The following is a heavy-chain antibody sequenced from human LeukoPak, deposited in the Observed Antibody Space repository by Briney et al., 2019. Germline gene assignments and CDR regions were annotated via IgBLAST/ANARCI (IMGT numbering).Heavy chain of an antibody. Sequence: SETLSLTCTVSGGSISSYYWSWIRQPPGKGLEWIGYIYYSGSTYYNPSLKSRVTISVDTSKNQFSLKLSSVTAADTAVYYCARELYSAYYYYGMDVWGQGTTVTVSS. D-gene: IGHD3-10*01. J-gene: IGHJ6*02. CDR3: ARELYSAYYYYGMDV. CDR2: IYYSGST. CDR1: GGSISSYY. V-gene: IGHV4-59*08.